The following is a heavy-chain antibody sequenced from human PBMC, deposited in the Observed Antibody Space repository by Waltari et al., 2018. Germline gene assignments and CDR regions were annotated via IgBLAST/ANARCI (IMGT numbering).Heavy chain of an antibody. CDR2: IKSKTEGGTT. V-gene: IGHV3-15*01. D-gene: IGHD1-1*01. Sequence: EVHLVASGGNLVKPGGSLSLSWSASGFHFRHGWMAWVRQAPGKGLEWVGRIKSKTEGGTTDYAAVVKGRFTISRDDSRNTAYLQMNSLRAEDTAFYFCTTDRGVATLPMFDYWGRGTLVTVSS. CDR1: GFHFRHGW. J-gene: IGHJ4*02. CDR3: TTDRGVATLPMFDY.